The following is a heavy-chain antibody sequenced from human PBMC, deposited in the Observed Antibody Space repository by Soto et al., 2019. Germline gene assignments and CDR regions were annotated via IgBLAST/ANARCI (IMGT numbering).Heavy chain of an antibody. CDR3: TRKTPPTGMEV. V-gene: IGHV3-13*01. D-gene: IGHD3-9*01. J-gene: IGHJ6*02. Sequence: EVQLVESGGGLVQPGGSLRLSCAASGFTLSSYDIHWVRQATGEGLAWVSGIGSGGDTHYAESVKGRFIICREDAKNSLYLQMNNLRVGDTAVYYCTRKTPPTGMEVWGQGATVTVSS. CDR1: GFTLSSYD. CDR2: IGSGGDT.